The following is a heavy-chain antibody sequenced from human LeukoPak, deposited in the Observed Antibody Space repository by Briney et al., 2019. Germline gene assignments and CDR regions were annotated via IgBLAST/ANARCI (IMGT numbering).Heavy chain of an antibody. CDR3: ATGPDYYNSSSYYPHY. Sequence: PSETLSLTCTVSGGSISSGDYYWSWIRQPPGKGLEWIGEINQSGSTNYNPSLKSRVTISIDTSKNQFSLKLSSVTAADTAVYYCATGPDYYNSSSYYPHYWGQGTLVTVSS. D-gene: IGHD3-22*01. CDR1: GGSISSGDYY. CDR2: INQSGST. V-gene: IGHV4-30-4*01. J-gene: IGHJ4*02.